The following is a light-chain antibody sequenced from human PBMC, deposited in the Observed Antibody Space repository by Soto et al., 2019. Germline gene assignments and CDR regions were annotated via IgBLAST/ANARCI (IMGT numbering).Light chain of an antibody. J-gene: IGLJ2*01. CDR2: EGS. V-gene: IGLV2-23*03. Sequence: QSLLNQPASVSGSPMQSIPISCTGGSSDVGSSDLVSWYQQHPGKAPKLMIFEGSKRPSGVSYRFSGSKSGNTASLTISGLQAEDEAHYYCCSYAASSIVVFGGGTKVTVL. CDR3: CSYAASSIVV. CDR1: SSDVGSSDL.